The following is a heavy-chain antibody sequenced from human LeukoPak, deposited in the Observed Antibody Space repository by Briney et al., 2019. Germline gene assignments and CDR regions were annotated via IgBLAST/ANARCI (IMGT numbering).Heavy chain of an antibody. V-gene: IGHV3-74*01. CDR2: INDEGSEA. J-gene: IGHJ4*02. CDR1: GFSFSSYW. D-gene: IGHD1-26*01. Sequence: PGGSLRFSCAASGFSFSSYWMHWVRQAPGKGLVWVSYINDEGSEARYADSVKGRFTISRDNAKNTLYLQMISLRAEDTACYFCPRENRGNYYIDYWGQGTQVTVSS. CDR3: PRENRGNYYIDY.